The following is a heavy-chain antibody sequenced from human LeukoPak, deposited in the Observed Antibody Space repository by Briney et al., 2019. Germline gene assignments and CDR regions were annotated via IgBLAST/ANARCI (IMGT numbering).Heavy chain of an antibody. V-gene: IGHV3-74*01. CDR1: GFTFSTYW. CDR2: INRDGSST. J-gene: IGHJ3*02. Sequence: PGGSLRLSCAASGFTFSTYWMYWVRRAPGKGLVWVSRINRDGSSTNYADSVKGRFTISRDNAKNTVFLQMNSLNAEDTAMYHCTISSYGDHVGVDAFDIWGQGTMVTVSS. CDR3: TISSYGDHVGVDAFDI. D-gene: IGHD4-17*01.